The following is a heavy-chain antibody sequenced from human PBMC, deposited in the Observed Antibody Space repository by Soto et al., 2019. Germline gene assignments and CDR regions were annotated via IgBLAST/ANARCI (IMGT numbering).Heavy chain of an antibody. CDR3: ARVRYYSGGSCYPRFDP. D-gene: IGHD2-15*01. CDR1: GGSISSGGYY. CDR2: IYYSGST. V-gene: IGHV4-31*03. Sequence: QVQLQESGPGLVKPSQTLSLTCTVSGGSISSGGYYWSWIRQHPGKGLEWIGYIYYSGSTYYNPSLKSRVTISLDTYKNQFSLKLSSVTAADTAGYYCARVRYYSGGSCYPRFDPWGQGTLVTVSS. J-gene: IGHJ5*02.